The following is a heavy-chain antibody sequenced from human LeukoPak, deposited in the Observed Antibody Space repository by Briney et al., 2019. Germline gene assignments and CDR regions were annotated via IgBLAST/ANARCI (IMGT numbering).Heavy chain of an antibody. D-gene: IGHD1-26*01. CDR1: GFTFDDYT. V-gene: IGHV3-43*01. CDR3: AKDRGGGSYLFDY. CDR2: ISWDGGST. Sequence: GGTLTLSCAASGFTFDDYTMHWVRQAPGKGLEWVSLISWDGGSTYYADSVKGRFTISRDNSNNSLYLQMNSLRTEDTALYYCAKDRGGGSYLFDYWGQGTLVTVSS. J-gene: IGHJ4*02.